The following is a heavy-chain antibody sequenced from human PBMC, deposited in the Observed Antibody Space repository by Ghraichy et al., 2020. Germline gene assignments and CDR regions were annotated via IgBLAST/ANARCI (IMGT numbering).Heavy chain of an antibody. CDR1: GGFISSYY. J-gene: IGHJ3*02. CDR3: ARTVVTVYAFDI. V-gene: IGHV4-59*08. CDR2: IYYSGST. Sequence: SQTLSLTCTVSGGFISSYYWSWIRQPPGKGLEWIGYIYYSGSTNYNPSLKSRVTISVDTSKNQFSLKLSSVTAADTAVYYCARTVVTVYAFDIWGQGTMVTVSS. D-gene: IGHD2-21*02.